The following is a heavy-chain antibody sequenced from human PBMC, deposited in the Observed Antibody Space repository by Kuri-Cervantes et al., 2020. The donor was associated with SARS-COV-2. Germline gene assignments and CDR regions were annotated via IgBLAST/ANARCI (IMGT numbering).Heavy chain of an antibody. CDR2: ISGSGGST. CDR3: ARLVVVTADLRLVDY. D-gene: IGHD2-21*02. J-gene: IGHJ4*02. V-gene: IGHV3-23*01. Sequence: GGSLRLSCAASGFTFSSYAMSWVRQAPGKGLEWVSAISGSGGSTYYADSVKGRFTISRDNSKNTLYLQMNSLRAEDTAVYYCARLVVVTADLRLVDYWGQGTRVTVSS. CDR1: GFTFSSYA.